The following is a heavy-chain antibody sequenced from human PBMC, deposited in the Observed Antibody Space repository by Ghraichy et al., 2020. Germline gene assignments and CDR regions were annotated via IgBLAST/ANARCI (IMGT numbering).Heavy chain of an antibody. CDR2: MNPNSGNT. CDR3: ALTADSYYYYGMDV. V-gene: IGHV1-8*01. CDR1: GYTFTSYD. J-gene: IGHJ6*02. Sequence: ASVKVSCKASGYTFTSYDINWVRQATGQGLEWMGWMNPNSGNTGYAQKFQGRVTMTRNTSISTAYMELSSLRSEDTAVYYCALTADSYYYYGMDVWGQGTTVSVSS. D-gene: IGHD2-21*02.